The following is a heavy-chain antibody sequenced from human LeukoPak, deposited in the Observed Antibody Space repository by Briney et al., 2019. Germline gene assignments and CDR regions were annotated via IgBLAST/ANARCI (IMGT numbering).Heavy chain of an antibody. Sequence: GGSLRLSCAASGFALSSHRMTWVRQVPGRGPEWVANVNRDGSETYYLDSVKGRFTISKDNAKNSLYLQMNSLRAEDTALYHCARNNGMDVWGQGTTVIVSS. CDR2: VNRDGSET. J-gene: IGHJ6*02. CDR1: GFALSSHR. CDR3: ARNNGMDV. V-gene: IGHV3-7*03.